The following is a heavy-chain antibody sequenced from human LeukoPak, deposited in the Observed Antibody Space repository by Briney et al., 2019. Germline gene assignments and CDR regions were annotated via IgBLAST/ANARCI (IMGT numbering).Heavy chain of an antibody. V-gene: IGHV4-31*03. J-gene: IGHJ4*02. CDR1: GGSISSGGYY. CDR3: ARGWSREQQLVDYFDY. CDR2: IYYSGST. Sequence: SETLSLTCTVSGGSISSGGYYWSWIRQHPGKGLEWIGYIYYSGSTYYNPSLKSRVTISVDTSKNQFSLKLSSVTAADTAVYYCARGWSREQQLVDYFDYWGQGTLVTVSS. D-gene: IGHD6-13*01.